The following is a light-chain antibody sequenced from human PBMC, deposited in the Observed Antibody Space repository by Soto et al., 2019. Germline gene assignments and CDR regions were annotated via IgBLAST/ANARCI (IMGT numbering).Light chain of an antibody. CDR1: QDISNY. V-gene: IGKV1-33*01. Sequence: DIQMTQSPSSLSASVGDRVTITCQASQDISNYLNWYQQKPGKAPKLLIYDASNLETGVPSRFSGSGSGTDFTFTISSLQPEDIETYYCQQFGTFGGGTKVEIK. J-gene: IGKJ4*01. CDR2: DAS. CDR3: QQFGT.